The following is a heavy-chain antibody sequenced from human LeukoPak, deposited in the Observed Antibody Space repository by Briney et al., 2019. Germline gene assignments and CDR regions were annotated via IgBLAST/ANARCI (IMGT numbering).Heavy chain of an antibody. CDR1: GFTFSNYD. CDR3: ARDLYGDTPKNRIDC. J-gene: IGHJ4*02. CDR2: ISSNGSNI. D-gene: IGHD4-17*01. Sequence: GGSLRLSCAASGFTFSNYDMRWIRQAPGKGLEWVSYISSNGSNIYYADSVKGRFTISRDKSKNSLYLQMNSLRAEDTAVYYCARDLYGDTPKNRIDCCGQGTLVTVSS. V-gene: IGHV3-11*04.